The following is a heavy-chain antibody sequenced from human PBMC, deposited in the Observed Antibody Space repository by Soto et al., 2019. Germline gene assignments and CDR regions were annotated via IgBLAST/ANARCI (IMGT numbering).Heavy chain of an antibody. CDR1: GGSISSYY. CDR2: IYTSGST. Sequence: SETLSLTCTVSGGSISSYYWSWIRQPAGKGLEWIGRIYTSGSTNYNPSLRSRVTMSVDTSKNQFSLKLSSVTAADTAVYYGARVHIAARVFDYWGQGTLVTVSS. CDR3: ARVHIAARVFDY. J-gene: IGHJ4*02. D-gene: IGHD6-6*01. V-gene: IGHV4-4*07.